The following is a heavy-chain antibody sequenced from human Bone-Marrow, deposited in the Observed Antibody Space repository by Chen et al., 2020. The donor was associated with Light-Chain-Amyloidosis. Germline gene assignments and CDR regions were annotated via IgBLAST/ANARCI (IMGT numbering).Heavy chain of an antibody. CDR2: INWDGTIP. Sequence: VQPGGSLRLSCSASGFTFDASTMHWVRQPPGKSLEWVSLINWDGTIPYYSDSVKGRFTIPRNNSRNSLYLQMDSLRPDDTAWYYCAKCRSAVAGTPRYDHGTAVWGQGPTAT. D-gene: IGHD6-19*01. CDR3: AKCRSAVAGTPRYDHGTAV. CDR1: GFTFDAST. V-gene: IGHV3-43*01. J-gene: IGHJ6*02.